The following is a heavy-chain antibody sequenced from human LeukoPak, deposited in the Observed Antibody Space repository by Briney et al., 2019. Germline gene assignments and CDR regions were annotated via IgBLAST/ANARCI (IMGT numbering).Heavy chain of an antibody. D-gene: IGHD2-2*01. Sequence: GGSLRLSCAASGFTVSSNYMSWVRQAPGKGLEWVSVFYSGGSTYYADSVKGRFTISRDNSKNTLYLQMSSLRAEDTAVYYCARAGVRGSSTSWDFDYGAKGTLVTVSS. J-gene: IGHJ4*02. CDR1: GFTVSSNY. CDR3: ARAGVRGSSTSWDFDY. CDR2: FYSGGST. V-gene: IGHV3-53*01.